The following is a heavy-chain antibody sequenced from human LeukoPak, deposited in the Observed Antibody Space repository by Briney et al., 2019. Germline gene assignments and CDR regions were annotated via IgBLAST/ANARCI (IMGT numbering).Heavy chain of an antibody. Sequence: GGSLRLSCAASGFTFSSYGMHWVRQAPGKGLEWVAVISYDGSNKYYADSVKGRFTISRDNSENTLYLQMNSLRAEDTAVYYCAKEGGTGYHDYWGQGTLVTVSS. CDR2: ISYDGSNK. CDR1: GFTFSSYG. V-gene: IGHV3-30*18. CDR3: AKEGGTGYHDY. D-gene: IGHD5-12*01. J-gene: IGHJ4*02.